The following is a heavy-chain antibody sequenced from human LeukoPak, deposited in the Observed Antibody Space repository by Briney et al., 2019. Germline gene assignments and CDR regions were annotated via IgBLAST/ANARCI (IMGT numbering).Heavy chain of an antibody. Sequence: PGGSLRLSCAASGFTFSSYWMTWVRQAPGKGLEWVANIKQDGSERNYVGSVEGRFFISRDNTKKSLYLQLRRLRVEDTAVYFCARDTAGGFDYWGQGALVTVSS. V-gene: IGHV3-7*01. CDR2: IKQDGSER. J-gene: IGHJ4*02. CDR1: GFTFSSYW. CDR3: ARDTAGGFDY. D-gene: IGHD3-16*01.